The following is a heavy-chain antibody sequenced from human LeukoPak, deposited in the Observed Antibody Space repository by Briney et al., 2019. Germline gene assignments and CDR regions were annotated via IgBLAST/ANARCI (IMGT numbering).Heavy chain of an antibody. CDR1: GFTFSSYT. J-gene: IGHJ5*02. Sequence: GGSLRLSCAASGFTFSSYTMNWVRQAPGKGLEWVSSISSDSNYIYYADSVKGRFTISRDKAWNSLYLQMNSLRAEDTAVYYCARKENILTGYYDHWGQGTLVTVSS. CDR3: ARKENILTGYYDH. D-gene: IGHD3-9*01. CDR2: ISSDSNYI. V-gene: IGHV3-21*01.